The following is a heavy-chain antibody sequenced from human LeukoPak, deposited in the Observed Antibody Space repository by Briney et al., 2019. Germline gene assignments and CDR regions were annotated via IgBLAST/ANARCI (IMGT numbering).Heavy chain of an antibody. D-gene: IGHD5-24*01. Sequence: SETLSLTCAVYGGSFSGYYWSWIRQHPGKGLEWIGYIYYSGSTYYNPSLKSRVTISVDTSKNQFSLKLSSVTAADTAVYYCAVEMATIRTRTFDYWGQGTLVTVSS. CDR1: GGSFSGYY. CDR3: AVEMATIRTRTFDY. CDR2: IYYSGST. J-gene: IGHJ4*02. V-gene: IGHV4-31*11.